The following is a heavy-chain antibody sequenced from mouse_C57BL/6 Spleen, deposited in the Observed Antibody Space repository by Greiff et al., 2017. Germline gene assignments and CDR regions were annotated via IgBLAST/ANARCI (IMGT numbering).Heavy chain of an antibody. CDR2: IDPEGGET. CDR1: GFNINDYY. J-gene: IGHJ3*01. Sequence: EVKLMESGAELVKPGASVKLSCTASGFNINDYYIPWVKQRTEQGLEWIGRIDPEGGETKYAAKFQGKATITADTSSNTAYLQLSSLTSEDAAVYYCARDSYGDVTFAYWGQGTLVTVSA. CDR3: ARDSYGDVTFAY. V-gene: IGHV14-2*01. D-gene: IGHD2-12*01.